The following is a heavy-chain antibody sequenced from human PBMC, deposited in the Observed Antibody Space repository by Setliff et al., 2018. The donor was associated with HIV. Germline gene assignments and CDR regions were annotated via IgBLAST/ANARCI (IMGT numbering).Heavy chain of an antibody. CDR1: GFTFSSYA. CDR2: ISGSGGST. D-gene: IGHD3-22*01. CDR3: AKVQSYDSSGYYWVYFDY. Sequence: LRLSCAASGFTFSSYAMSWVRQAPGKGLEWVSAISGSGGSTYYADSVKGRFTISRDNSKNTLYLQMNSLRAEDTAVYYCAKVQSYDSSGYYWVYFDYWGQGTLVTVS. V-gene: IGHV3-23*01. J-gene: IGHJ4*02.